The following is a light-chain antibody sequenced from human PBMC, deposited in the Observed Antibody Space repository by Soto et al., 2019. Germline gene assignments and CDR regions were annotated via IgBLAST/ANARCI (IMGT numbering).Light chain of an antibody. CDR2: DVF. CDR3: LQRSVWPWT. CDR1: QSVGNN. J-gene: IGKJ1*01. V-gene: IGKV3-11*01. Sequence: IVLTQSPATLSLSPGERATLSCRASQSVGNNLAWYQQKPGQAPRLLIYDVFNWATGIPARFSGSGSGTDFTLTISSLEPEDFAVYYCLQRSVWPWTFGQGTKVEVK.